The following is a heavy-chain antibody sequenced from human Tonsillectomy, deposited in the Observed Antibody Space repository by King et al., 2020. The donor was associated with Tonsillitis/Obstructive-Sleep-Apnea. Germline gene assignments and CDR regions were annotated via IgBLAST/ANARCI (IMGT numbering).Heavy chain of an antibody. Sequence: VQLVESGAEVKKPGASVKVSCKASGYTFTSYGISWVRQAPGQGLEWMGWISAYNGNTNYAQKLQGRVTMTTDTSTSTAYMGLRSLRSDDTAVYYCARYYYDSSGYYSIYYYYYMDVWGKGTTVTVSS. CDR2: ISAYNGNT. D-gene: IGHD3-22*01. V-gene: IGHV1-18*01. J-gene: IGHJ6*03. CDR3: ARYYYDSSGYYSIYYYYYMDV. CDR1: GYTFTSYG.